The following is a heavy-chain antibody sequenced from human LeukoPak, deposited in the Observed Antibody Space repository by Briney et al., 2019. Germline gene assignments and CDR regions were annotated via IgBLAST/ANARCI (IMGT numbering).Heavy chain of an antibody. CDR1: GFTFSNFA. V-gene: IGHV3-23*01. J-gene: IGHJ4*02. D-gene: IGHD2-15*01. CDR2: IGDSGSTT. Sequence: GGSLRLSCAASGFTFSNFAMSCVRQVPGKGLEWVSAIGDSGSTTYYADSVSGRFTISRDNSKNTLYLQMNSLRVGDTAVYYCARQLGSCSGGRCYFDFWGQGALVSVCS. CDR3: ARQLGSCSGGRCYFDF.